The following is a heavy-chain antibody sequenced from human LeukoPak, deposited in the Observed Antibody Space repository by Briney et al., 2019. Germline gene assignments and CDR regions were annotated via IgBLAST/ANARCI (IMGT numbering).Heavy chain of an antibody. CDR3: AGRIQQKDQ. V-gene: IGHV4-30-2*01. CDR1: GGSISSGGYS. Sequence: PSQTLSLTCAVSGGSISSGGYSWSWIRQPPGKGLEWIGYIYHSGSTNYNPSLKSRVTISVDTSKNQFSLKLSSVTAADTAVYYCAGRIQQKDQWGQGTLVTVSS. D-gene: IGHD5-18*01. J-gene: IGHJ4*02. CDR2: IYHSGST.